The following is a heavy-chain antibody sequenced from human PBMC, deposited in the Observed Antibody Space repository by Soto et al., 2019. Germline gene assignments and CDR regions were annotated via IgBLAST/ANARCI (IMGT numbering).Heavy chain of an antibody. CDR1: GCY. V-gene: IGHV1-2*02. CDR2: INPNSGGT. J-gene: IGHJ6*02. D-gene: IGHD2-21*02. Sequence: GCYMHWLRQEKGQGLEGMGWINPNSGGTNYAQKFQGRVTMTRDTAISTAYMEVSRLRSDDTAVYYCAREVIFCGDCYPYYYYYGMGVCGQGTTGT. CDR3: AREVIFCGDCYPYYYYYGMGV.